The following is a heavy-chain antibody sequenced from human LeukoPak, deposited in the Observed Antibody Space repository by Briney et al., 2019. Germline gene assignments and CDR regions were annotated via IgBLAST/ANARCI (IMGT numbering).Heavy chain of an antibody. Sequence: GGSLRLSCAASGFTFSTSWMTWVRQAPGKGLEWVANINQDESGSYYVDSVKGRFTISRDNARNSLYLQMNTLRVEDTAVYYCASLTHGRDWGQGTLVTVSS. D-gene: IGHD5-24*01. CDR2: INQDESGS. CDR1: GFTFSTSW. J-gene: IGHJ1*01. CDR3: ASLTHGRD. V-gene: IGHV3-7*01.